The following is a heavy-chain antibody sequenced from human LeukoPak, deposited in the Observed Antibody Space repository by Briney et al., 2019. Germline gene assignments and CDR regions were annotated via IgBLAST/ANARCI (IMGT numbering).Heavy chain of an antibody. V-gene: IGHV3-48*03. J-gene: IGHJ5*02. CDR1: GFTFSSYE. Sequence: GGSLRLSCAASGFTFSSYEMNWVRQAPGKGLEWVSYISSSGSTIYYADSVKGRFTISRDNAKNSPYLQMNSLRAEDTAVYYCARDLDTAIRYNWFDPWGQGTLVTVSS. CDR2: ISSSGSTI. CDR3: ARDLDTAIRYNWFDP. D-gene: IGHD5-18*01.